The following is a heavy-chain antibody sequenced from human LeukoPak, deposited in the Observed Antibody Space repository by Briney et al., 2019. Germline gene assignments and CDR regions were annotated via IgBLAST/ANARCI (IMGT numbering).Heavy chain of an antibody. J-gene: IGHJ4*02. CDR1: GGTFSSYA. CDR3: ARDESGLTGYYSY. CDR2: IIPIFGTA. Sequence: ASVKVSCKASGGTFSSYAISWVRQAPGQGLGWMGGIIPIFGTANYAQKFQGRVTITTDESTSTAYMELGSLRSEDTAVYYCARDESGLTGYYSYWGQGTLVTVSS. D-gene: IGHD3-9*01. V-gene: IGHV1-69*05.